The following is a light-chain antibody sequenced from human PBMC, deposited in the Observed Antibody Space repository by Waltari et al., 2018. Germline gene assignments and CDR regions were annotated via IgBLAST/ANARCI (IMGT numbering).Light chain of an antibody. CDR1: QTVETNY. CDR3: QQFGGSPMYT. V-gene: IGKV3-20*01. CDR2: KTT. Sequence: ILPKSPGTLSLSPVEGATLFCRASQTVETNYFAWYQQKPGQSPKLLIDKTTNRATGVPDRFSGSGSGTDFSLNIDMLEPGDSAVYFCQQFGGSPMYTFGQGTKLEI. J-gene: IGKJ2*01.